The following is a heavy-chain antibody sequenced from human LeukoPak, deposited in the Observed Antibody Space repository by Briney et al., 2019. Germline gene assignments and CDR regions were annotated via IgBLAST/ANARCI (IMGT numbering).Heavy chain of an antibody. J-gene: IGHJ4*02. CDR3: ARVYGDYGLDY. CDR2: ISYDGSNK. CDR1: GFTVNSYA. D-gene: IGHD4-17*01. Sequence: GRSLRLSCAASGFTVNSYAMHGVRQAPGKGLEWVAVISYDGSNKYYADSVKGRFTISRDNSKNTLYLQMNSLRAEDTAVYYCARVYGDYGLDYWGQGTLVTVSS. V-gene: IGHV3-30-3*01.